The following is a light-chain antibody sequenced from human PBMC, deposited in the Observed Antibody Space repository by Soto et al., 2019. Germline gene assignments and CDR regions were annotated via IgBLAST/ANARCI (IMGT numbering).Light chain of an antibody. Sequence: EIVLTQSPGTLSLSPGERATLSCRASPSVSSSFLAWYQQRPGQAPRLLIFGASYRATGIPDRFSGTGSGTDFTLTISKMEPEDFAVYYCQHYGNSPPEYTFGPGTKVD. CDR1: PSVSSSF. V-gene: IGKV3-20*01. J-gene: IGKJ3*01. CDR2: GAS. CDR3: QHYGNSPPEYT.